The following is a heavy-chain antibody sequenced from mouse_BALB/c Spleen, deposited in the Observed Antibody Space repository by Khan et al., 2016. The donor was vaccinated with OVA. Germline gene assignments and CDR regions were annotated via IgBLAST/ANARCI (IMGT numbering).Heavy chain of an antibody. Sequence: EVELVESGGGLVQPGGSLKLSCAASRFTFSSYGMSWVRQTPDKRLELVATINSNGGSTYYPDSVKGRFTISRDNAKNTLYLQMSSLKSEDTAMYYCARMARTINWGQGTTLTVSS. CDR1: RFTFSSYG. CDR2: INSNGGST. V-gene: IGHV5-6-3*01. J-gene: IGHJ2*01. CDR3: ARMARTIN.